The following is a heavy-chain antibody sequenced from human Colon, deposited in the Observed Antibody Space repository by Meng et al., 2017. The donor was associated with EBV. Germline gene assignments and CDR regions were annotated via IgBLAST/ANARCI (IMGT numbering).Heavy chain of an antibody. J-gene: IGHJ4*02. CDR2: INHSVSA. CDR1: GAFLSGSY. V-gene: IGHV4-34*01. D-gene: IGHD2-2*03. CDR3: AKTFGYCSNNNCPRTLGY. Sequence: GPGLLTASVTLSLTFGVSGAFLSGSYWSWIRHLPGKTLEFSGDINHSVSANYNPYLRTRVTISVDTSKNQIFLNLHSVTASDTAVYHCAKTFGYCSNNNCPRTLGYWGQGTLVTVSS.